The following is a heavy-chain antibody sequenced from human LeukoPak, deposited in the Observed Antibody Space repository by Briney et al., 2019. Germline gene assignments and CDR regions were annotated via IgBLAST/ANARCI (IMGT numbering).Heavy chain of an antibody. CDR3: ARQQLRFLEWLPFDP. Sequence: SETLSLTCTVSGGSISSYYWSWIRQPPGKGLEWIGYIYYSGSTNYNPSLKSRVTISVDTSKNQFSLKLSSVTAADTAVYYCARQQLRFLEWLPFDPWGQGTLVTVSS. V-gene: IGHV4-59*01. J-gene: IGHJ5*02. CDR2: IYYSGST. CDR1: GGSISSYY. D-gene: IGHD3-3*01.